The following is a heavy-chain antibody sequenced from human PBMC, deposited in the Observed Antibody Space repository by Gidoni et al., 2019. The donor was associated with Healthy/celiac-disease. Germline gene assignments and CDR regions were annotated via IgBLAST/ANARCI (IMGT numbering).Heavy chain of an antibody. Sequence: QVQLQQRGPGLLKPSETLSPTCAVYGGSFSGYYWSWIRQPPGKGLEWIGEINHSGSTNYNPTLKSRVTISVDTSKNQFSLKLSSVTAADTAVYYCARGLVGETFDIWGQGTMVTVSS. CDR2: INHSGST. CDR1: GGSFSGYY. D-gene: IGHD3-10*01. J-gene: IGHJ3*02. CDR3: ARGLVGETFDI. V-gene: IGHV4-34*01.